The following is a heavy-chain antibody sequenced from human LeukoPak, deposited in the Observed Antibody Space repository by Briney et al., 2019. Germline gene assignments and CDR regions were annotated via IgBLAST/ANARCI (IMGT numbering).Heavy chain of an antibody. D-gene: IGHD3-22*01. Sequence: GGSLRLSCAASGFSFGSYGMHWVRQAPGKGLEWVSSISSSSSYIYYADSVKGRFTISRDNAKNSLYLQMNSLRAEDTAVYYCARDYYDSSGYWPFDYWGQGTMVTVYS. CDR1: GFSFGSYG. V-gene: IGHV3-21*01. CDR2: ISSSSSYI. J-gene: IGHJ4*02. CDR3: ARDYYDSSGYWPFDY.